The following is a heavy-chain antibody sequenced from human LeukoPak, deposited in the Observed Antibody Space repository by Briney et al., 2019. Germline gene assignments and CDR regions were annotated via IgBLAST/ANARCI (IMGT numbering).Heavy chain of an antibody. J-gene: IGHJ3*02. CDR3: ARPGFLEWLGAFDI. CDR2: IYPGDSAT. Sequence: GASLQISCKGSGSSFTSYWIGWVRQMPGKGLEWMGIIYPGDSATRYSPSFQGQVTISADKSISTAYLQWSSLKASDTAMYYCARPGFLEWLGAFDIWGQGTMVTVSS. CDR1: GSSFTSYW. D-gene: IGHD3-3*01. V-gene: IGHV5-51*01.